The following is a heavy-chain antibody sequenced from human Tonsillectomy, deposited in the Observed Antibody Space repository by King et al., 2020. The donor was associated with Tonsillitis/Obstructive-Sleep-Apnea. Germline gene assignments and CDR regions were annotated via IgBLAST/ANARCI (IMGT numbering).Heavy chain of an antibody. CDR1: GFTVSGNY. CDR3: ARVYSIPDYYYYLDA. CDR2: IYSGGST. V-gene: IGHV3-66*01. Sequence: VQLVESGGGLVRPGGSLRLSCAASGFTVSGNYMSWVRQAPGKGLEWVSVIYSGGSTYYEDFVKGRLTISRDSSNNTLYQQMNSLRAEDTAVYYCARVYSIPDYYYYLDAWGKGTTVTVSS. J-gene: IGHJ6*03. D-gene: IGHD1-26*01.